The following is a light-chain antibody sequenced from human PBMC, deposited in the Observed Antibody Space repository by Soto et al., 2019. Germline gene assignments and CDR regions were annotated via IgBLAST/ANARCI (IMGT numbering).Light chain of an antibody. Sequence: DIQMTQSPSTLSASVGDRVTITCRASQNIRSWLAWYQQKPGKAPELLIYSASGLNSGVPSRFSGSGSGTEFTLTISSLQPEDFAVYYCQQRTNWPLTFGGGTKVEIK. CDR1: QNIRSW. J-gene: IGKJ4*01. V-gene: IGKV1-5*03. CDR2: SAS. CDR3: QQRTNWPLT.